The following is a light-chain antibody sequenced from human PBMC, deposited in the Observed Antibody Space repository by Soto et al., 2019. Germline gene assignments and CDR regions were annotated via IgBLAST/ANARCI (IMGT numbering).Light chain of an antibody. Sequence: AIQMTQSPSSLSASVGDRVTITCRASQDIRNELGWYQQKPGKAPKLLIYAASSLQSGVPPRFSGSGSGTDFTLTISSLQPEDFAPYYCLQDYNYPLTFGQGTKVEIK. V-gene: IGKV1-6*01. J-gene: IGKJ1*01. CDR1: QDIRNE. CDR2: AAS. CDR3: LQDYNYPLT.